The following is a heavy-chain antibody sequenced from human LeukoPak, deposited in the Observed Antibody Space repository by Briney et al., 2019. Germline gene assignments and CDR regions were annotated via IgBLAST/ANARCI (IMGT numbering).Heavy chain of an antibody. J-gene: IGHJ5*02. Sequence: GGSLRLSCAASGFTFSSYSMNWVRQAPGKGLEWVSSISSSSSYIYYADSVKGRFTISRDNAKNSLYLQMNSLRAEDTAVYYCARAITGTTDCWFGPWGQGTLVTVSS. CDR3: ARAITGTTDCWFGP. CDR2: ISSSSSYI. CDR1: GFTFSSYS. D-gene: IGHD1-7*01. V-gene: IGHV3-21*01.